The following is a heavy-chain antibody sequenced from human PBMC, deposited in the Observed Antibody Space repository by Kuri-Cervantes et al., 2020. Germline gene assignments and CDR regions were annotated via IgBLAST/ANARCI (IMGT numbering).Heavy chain of an antibody. V-gene: IGHV3-30*03. D-gene: IGHD2-15*01. CDR1: GFTFSSYG. J-gene: IGHJ5*02. CDR3: AAWSAAATHH. Sequence: GGSLRLSCAASGFTFSSYGMHWVRQAPGKGLEWVGVISYDGSNKYYADSVKGRFTISRDNAKNSLYLQMNSLRAEDTGVYYCAAWSAAATHHWGQGTLVTVSS. CDR2: ISYDGSNK.